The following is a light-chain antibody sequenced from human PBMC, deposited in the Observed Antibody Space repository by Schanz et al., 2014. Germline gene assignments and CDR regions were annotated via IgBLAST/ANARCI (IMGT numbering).Light chain of an antibody. CDR2: DAS. J-gene: IGKJ4*01. V-gene: IGKV1-5*01. Sequence: DIQTTKAPSSLKASVGDRVTITCREGKSITHLLAWYQQKPGRAPKLLIYDASTLERGVPSRFSGSGSGTEFTHTISSLQPDDFAAYYCQQYHSYPLTFAGGTMVGIK. CDR1: KSITHL. CDR3: QQYHSYPLT.